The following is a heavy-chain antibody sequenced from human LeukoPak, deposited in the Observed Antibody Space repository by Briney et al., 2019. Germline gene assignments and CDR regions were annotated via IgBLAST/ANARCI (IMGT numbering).Heavy chain of an antibody. J-gene: IGHJ3*02. CDR2: IYTSGST. V-gene: IGHV4-61*02. CDR1: GGSISSGSYY. CDR3: ARDRTIFGVVDAFDI. Sequence: PSQTLSLTCTVSGGSISSGSYYWSWIRQPAGKGLEWIGRIYTSGSTNSNPSLKSRVTLLVDTSKNQFSLKLSSVTAADTAVYYCARDRTIFGVVDAFDIWGQGTMVTVSS. D-gene: IGHD3-3*01.